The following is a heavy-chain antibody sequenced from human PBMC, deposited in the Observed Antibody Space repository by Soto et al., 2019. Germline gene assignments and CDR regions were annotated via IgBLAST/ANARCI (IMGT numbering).Heavy chain of an antibody. Sequence: ASVKVSCKASGYTFTSYDINWVRQATGQGLEWMGWMNPNSGNTGYAQKFQGRVTMTRNTSISTAYMELSSLRSEDTAVYYCATVPQDYGDYIDAFDIWGQGTMVNVSS. V-gene: IGHV1-8*01. D-gene: IGHD4-17*01. CDR1: GYTFTSYD. CDR3: ATVPQDYGDYIDAFDI. CDR2: MNPNSGNT. J-gene: IGHJ3*02.